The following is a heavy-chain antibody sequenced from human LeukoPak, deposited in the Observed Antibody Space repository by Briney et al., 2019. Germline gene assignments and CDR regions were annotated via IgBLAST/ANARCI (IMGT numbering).Heavy chain of an antibody. J-gene: IGHJ6*02. CDR3: ARDIVVVPAAIQYYYYYYGMDV. CDR1: GYTFTSYG. Sequence: ASVKVSCKASGYTFTSYGISWVRQAPGQGLEWMGWISAYNGNTNYAQKLQGRVTMTTDTSTSTAYMELRSPRSDDTAVYYCARDIVVVPAAIQYYYYYYGMDVWGQGTTVTVSS. D-gene: IGHD2-2*02. V-gene: IGHV1-18*01. CDR2: ISAYNGNT.